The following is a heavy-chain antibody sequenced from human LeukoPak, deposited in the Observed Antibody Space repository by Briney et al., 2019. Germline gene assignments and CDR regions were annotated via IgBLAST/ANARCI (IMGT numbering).Heavy chain of an antibody. J-gene: IGHJ6*03. CDR2: ISHSGNS. Sequence: SETLSLTCAVYGGSFSGYYWSWIRQPPGKGLEWIGEISHSGNSNYNPSLKSRVTISVDTSKNQFSLRLSSLTAADAALYYCARGLNYSDTTGYYPAYMDVWGRGTTVTVSS. CDR1: GGSFSGYY. V-gene: IGHV4-34*01. D-gene: IGHD3-22*01. CDR3: ARGLNYSDTTGYYPAYMDV.